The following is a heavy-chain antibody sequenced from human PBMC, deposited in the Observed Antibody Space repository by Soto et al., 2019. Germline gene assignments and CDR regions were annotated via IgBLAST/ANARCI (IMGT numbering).Heavy chain of an antibody. V-gene: IGHV4-30-2*01. J-gene: IGHJ4*02. Sequence: SEMLSLTCTVSGGSISSGGYSWSWIRQPPGKGLEWIGYIYHSGSTYYNPSLKSRVTISVDRSKNQFSLKLSSVTAADTAVYYCERVYCSGGSCYHLDYWGQGTLVTVSS. CDR3: ERVYCSGGSCYHLDY. D-gene: IGHD2-15*01. CDR1: GGSISSGGYS. CDR2: IYHSGST.